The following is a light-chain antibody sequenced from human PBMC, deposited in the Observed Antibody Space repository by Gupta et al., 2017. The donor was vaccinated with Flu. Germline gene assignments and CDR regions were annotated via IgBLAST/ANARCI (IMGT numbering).Light chain of an antibody. CDR2: GAS. CDR1: QSISSI. V-gene: IGKV3D-15*01. J-gene: IGKJ1*01. CDR3: QQDNNSRT. Sequence: EIVMTQSPATLSVSPGERATLSCRASQSISSILAWYQQKPGQAPRLLIDGASNRAKGSPASFSGRGAAKEFTLTSSSRQSEDFAGYYWQQDNNSRTFGQGTKVEIK.